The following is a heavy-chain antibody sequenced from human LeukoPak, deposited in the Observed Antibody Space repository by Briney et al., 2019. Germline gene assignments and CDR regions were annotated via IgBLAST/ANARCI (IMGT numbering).Heavy chain of an antibody. V-gene: IGHV4-39*07. J-gene: IGHJ4*02. CDR2: IYYSGST. CDR3: ARVGVGATSLDY. Sequence: SETLSLTCTVSGGSISSSSYYWGWIRQPPGKGLEWIGSIYYSGSTYYNPSLKNRVTISVDTSKNQFSLKLSSVTAADTAVYYCARVGVGATSLDYWGQGTLVTVSS. CDR1: GGSISSSSYY. D-gene: IGHD1-26*01.